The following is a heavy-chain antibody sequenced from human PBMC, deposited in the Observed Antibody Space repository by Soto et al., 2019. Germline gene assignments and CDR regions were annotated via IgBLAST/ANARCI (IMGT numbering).Heavy chain of an antibody. J-gene: IGHJ6*02. Sequence: ASVKVSCKASGYTFTSYYMHWVRQAPGQGLEWMGIINPSGGSTSYAQKFQGRVTMTRDTSTSTVYMELSSLRSEDTAVYYCASDWGITIFGVVGAGGMDVWGQGTTVTVSS. D-gene: IGHD3-3*01. CDR2: INPSGGST. CDR3: ASDWGITIFGVVGAGGMDV. CDR1: GYTFTSYY. V-gene: IGHV1-46*01.